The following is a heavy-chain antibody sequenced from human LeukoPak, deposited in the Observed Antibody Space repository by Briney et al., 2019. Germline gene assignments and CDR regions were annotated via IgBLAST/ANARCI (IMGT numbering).Heavy chain of an antibody. CDR1: GFTFSSYG. Sequence: PGGSLRLSCAASGFTFSSYGMHWVRQAPGKGLEWVAVISYDGSNKYYADSMKGRFTISRDNSTNTLYLQMNSLRAEDTAVYYCAKDPVEWEHNDYFDYWGQGTLVTVSS. CDR2: ISYDGSNK. V-gene: IGHV3-30*18. D-gene: IGHD1-26*01. J-gene: IGHJ4*02. CDR3: AKDPVEWEHNDYFDY.